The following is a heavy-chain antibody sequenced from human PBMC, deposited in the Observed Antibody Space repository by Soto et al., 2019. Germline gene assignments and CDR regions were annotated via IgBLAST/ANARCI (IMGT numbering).Heavy chain of an antibody. J-gene: IGHJ4*01. Sequence: SETMSHTCTVSDGSISSYYWSWIRQPPGKGLEWIGYIYYSGSTNYNPSPKSRVTISVDTSKNQFSLKLSSVTAADTAIYYCARYKAARLPDYFDYWGQGTLVTVSS. D-gene: IGHD6-6*01. CDR3: ARYKAARLPDYFDY. V-gene: IGHV4-59*01. CDR1: DGSISSYY. CDR2: IYYSGST.